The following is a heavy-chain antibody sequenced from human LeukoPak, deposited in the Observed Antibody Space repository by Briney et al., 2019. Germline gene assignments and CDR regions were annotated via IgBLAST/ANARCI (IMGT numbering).Heavy chain of an antibody. Sequence: GGSLRLSCAASGFSFDDYAMHWVRQVPGKGLEWVSGISWNRGVIGYADSVKGRFTISRDNAKNSLFLQMNSLRLEDTALYYCAKTSRGISVAAPYGMDVWGQGTTVTVSS. J-gene: IGHJ6*02. CDR1: GFSFDDYA. V-gene: IGHV3-9*01. CDR3: AKTSRGISVAAPYGMDV. CDR2: ISWNRGVI. D-gene: IGHD6-19*01.